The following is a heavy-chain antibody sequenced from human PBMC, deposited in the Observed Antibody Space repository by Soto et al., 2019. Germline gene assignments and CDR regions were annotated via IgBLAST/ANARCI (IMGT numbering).Heavy chain of an antibody. Sequence: QLQLQESGPGLMKPSETLSLTCTVSGDSISSSSYSWGWIRQPPGKGLEWIGSIYYTGSTFYNPSLLSRVSISTDTSKNQLSLLLSSVTATVTAVYYCARQEGYRAGCPGYWGQGSQVTVSS. D-gene: IGHD5-18*01. CDR3: ARQEGYRAGCPGY. CDR1: GDSISSSSYS. CDR2: IYYTGST. J-gene: IGHJ4*02. V-gene: IGHV4-39*01.